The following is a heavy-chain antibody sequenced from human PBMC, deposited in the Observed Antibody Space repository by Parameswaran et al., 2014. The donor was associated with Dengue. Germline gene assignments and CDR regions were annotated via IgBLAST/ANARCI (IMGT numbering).Heavy chain of an antibody. D-gene: IGHD3-3*01. J-gene: IGHJ3*02. CDR2: ISSSGSTI. Sequence: VRQMPGKGLEWVSYISSSGSTIYYADSVKGRFTISRDNAKNSLYLQMNSLRAEDTAVYYCASSLESPLYGAFDIWGQGTMVTVSS. CDR3: ASSLESPLYGAFDI. V-gene: IGHV3-11*01.